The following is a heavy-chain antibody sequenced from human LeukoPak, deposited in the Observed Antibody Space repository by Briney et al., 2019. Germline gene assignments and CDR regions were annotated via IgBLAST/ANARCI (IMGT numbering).Heavy chain of an antibody. CDR2: INHSVST. J-gene: IGHJ4*02. D-gene: IGHD1-26*01. CDR3: ARWEGGSYYDFDF. V-gene: IGHV4-34*01. CDR1: GGSSSGYY. Sequence: SETLSLTCAVYGGSSSGYYWSWTRQPPGKGLEWIGEINHSVSTNYNPSLKSRVTISVDTSKNQFSLKLSSVTAADTAVYYCARWEGGSYYDFDFWGQGTVVSVSS.